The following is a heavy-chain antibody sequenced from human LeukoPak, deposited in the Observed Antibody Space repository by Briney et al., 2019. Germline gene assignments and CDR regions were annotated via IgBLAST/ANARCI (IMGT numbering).Heavy chain of an antibody. J-gene: IGHJ3*02. Sequence: PGRSLRLSCAASGFTFDDYAMHWVRQAPGEGLEWVSGISWNSGSIGYADSVKGRFTISRDNAKNSLYLQMNSLRAEDTALYYCAKDVYSSSSGAFDIWGQGTMVTVSS. CDR2: ISWNSGSI. D-gene: IGHD6-6*01. CDR1: GFTFDDYA. V-gene: IGHV3-9*01. CDR3: AKDVYSSSSGAFDI.